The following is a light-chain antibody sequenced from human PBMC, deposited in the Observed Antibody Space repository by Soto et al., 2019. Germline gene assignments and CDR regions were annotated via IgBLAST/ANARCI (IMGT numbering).Light chain of an antibody. CDR3: QQYSNWPPET. J-gene: IGKJ1*01. CDR2: RES. V-gene: IGKV3-15*01. CDR1: QSVSSN. Sequence: EIVMTQSPATLSVSPGERATLSCRASQSVSSNLAWYQQKPGQAPRLLIYRESTRATGIPARFSGSGSGTEFTLTISSLQSEDFAVYYCQQYSNWPPETFGQGTKVEIK.